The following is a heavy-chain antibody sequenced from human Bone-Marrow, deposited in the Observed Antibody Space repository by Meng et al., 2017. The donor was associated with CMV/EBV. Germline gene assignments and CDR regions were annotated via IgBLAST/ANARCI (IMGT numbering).Heavy chain of an antibody. CDR3: ARAVGRGYCSSTSCYRSGYYYYYGMDV. V-gene: IGHV1-2*02. J-gene: IGHJ6*02. Sequence: ASVKVSCKASGYTFTGYYMHWVRQAPGQGLEWMGWINPNSGGTNYAQKFQGRVTMTRDTSISTAYMELSRLRSDDTAVYYCARAVGRGYCSSTSCYRSGYYYYYGMDVWGQGTTVTVSS. D-gene: IGHD2-2*01. CDR1: GYTFTGYY. CDR2: INPNSGGT.